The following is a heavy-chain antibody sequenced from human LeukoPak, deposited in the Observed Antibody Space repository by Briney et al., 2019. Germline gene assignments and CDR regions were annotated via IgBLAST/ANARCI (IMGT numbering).Heavy chain of an antibody. CDR3: ARDLGGYDSDY. CDR1: GYTFTSYG. J-gene: IGHJ4*02. Sequence: ASVKVSCKASGYTFTSYGISWVRQAPGQGLEWMGWISAYNGNTNYAQKFQGRVTMTRDTSISTAYMELSRLRSDDTAVYYCARDLGGYDSDYWGQGTLVTVSS. V-gene: IGHV1-18*01. CDR2: ISAYNGNT. D-gene: IGHD5-12*01.